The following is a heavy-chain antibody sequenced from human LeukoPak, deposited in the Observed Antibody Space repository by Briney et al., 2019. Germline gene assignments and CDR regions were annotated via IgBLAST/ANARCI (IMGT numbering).Heavy chain of an antibody. J-gene: IGHJ4*02. V-gene: IGHV3-48*02. CDR2: ISSSSGTI. CDR1: GFTFSSHS. Sequence: PGGSLRLSCAASGFTFSSHSMNWVRQAPGKGLEWFSYISSSSGTIFYADSVKGRFTISRDNAKNSLYLQMNSLRDEDTAVYYCALDSGDDLGDLGYWGQGTLVTVSS. CDR3: ALDSGDDLGDLGY. D-gene: IGHD5-12*01.